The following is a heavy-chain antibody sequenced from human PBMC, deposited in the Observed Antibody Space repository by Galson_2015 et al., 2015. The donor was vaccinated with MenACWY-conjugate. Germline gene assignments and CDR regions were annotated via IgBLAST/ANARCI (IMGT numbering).Heavy chain of an antibody. CDR1: GFTFSTYW. J-gene: IGHJ5*02. V-gene: IGHV3-7*01. CDR2: IKPDGSEQ. Sequence: SLRLSCAASGFTFSTYWMTWVRQAPGKGLEWVANIKPDGSEQYYVDSVKGRFTISRDTAKNSLFLQMNSLRAEDTAVHYCARGPRKLDPWGQGTLVTVSS. CDR3: ARGPRKLDP.